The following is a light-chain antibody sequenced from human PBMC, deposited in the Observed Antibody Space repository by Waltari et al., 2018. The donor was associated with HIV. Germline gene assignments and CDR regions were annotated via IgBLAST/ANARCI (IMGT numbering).Light chain of an antibody. Sequence: QSALTQPPSASGSPGQSVTISCTGTGSDVGAYNYVSWYQQHPGKAPKLMIYAVNKRPSGVPYRFSGSKSGNTASLTVSGLQAEDDADYYCSSYAGYNNYVFGTGTKVTVL. J-gene: IGLJ1*01. V-gene: IGLV2-8*01. CDR1: GSDVGAYNY. CDR3: SSYAGYNNYV. CDR2: AVN.